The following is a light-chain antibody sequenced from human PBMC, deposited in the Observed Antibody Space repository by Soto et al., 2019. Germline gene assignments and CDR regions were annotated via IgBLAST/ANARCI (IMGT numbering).Light chain of an antibody. J-gene: IGLJ2*01. V-gene: IGLV1-47*01. CDR1: SSNIGSNY. Sequence: QSVLPQPPSASGTPGHRVTISCSGSSSNIGSNYVYWYQQLPGTAPKLLIDRNNQRPSGVPDRFSGSKSGTSASLAISGLRSEDEADYYGAAWDGSLSGYVVFGGGTKLTVL. CDR2: RNN. CDR3: AAWDGSLSGYVV.